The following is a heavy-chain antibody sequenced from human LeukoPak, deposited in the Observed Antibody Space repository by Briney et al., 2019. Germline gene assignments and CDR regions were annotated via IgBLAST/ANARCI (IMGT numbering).Heavy chain of an antibody. Sequence: PGGSLRLSCAASGFTFSSYWMHWVRQAPGKGLEWVANINQDGSAKNYLDSVKGRFTISIDRGKNSLYLQMNSLRDEDTAVYYCARELSWSGRDYWGQGTLVTVSS. CDR3: ARELSWSGRDY. CDR1: GFTFSSYW. CDR2: INQDGSAK. D-gene: IGHD3-3*01. V-gene: IGHV3-7*01. J-gene: IGHJ4*02.